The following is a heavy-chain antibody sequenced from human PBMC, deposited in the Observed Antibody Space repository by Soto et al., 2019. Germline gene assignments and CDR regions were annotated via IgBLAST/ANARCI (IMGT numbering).Heavy chain of an antibody. D-gene: IGHD2-15*01. Sequence: SETLSLTCTVSGGSVISSDYYWAWIRLPPGKGLEWIGSIHYSGSTYYHPSLKSRVTISGDISKKQFALNLNSLRAEDTAVYYCARARVAVVVVAATPLPFFDYWGQGTLVTAPQ. J-gene: IGHJ4*02. CDR1: GGSVISSDYY. V-gene: IGHV4-39*06. CDR2: IHYSGST. CDR3: ARARVAVVVVAATPLPFFDY.